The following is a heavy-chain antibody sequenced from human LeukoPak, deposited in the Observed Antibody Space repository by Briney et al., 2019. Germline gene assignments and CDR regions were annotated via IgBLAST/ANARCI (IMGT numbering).Heavy chain of an antibody. CDR1: GFTFSSYE. Sequence: GGSLRLSCAASGFTFSSYEMNWVRQAPGKGLEWVSYISSSGSTIYYADSVKGRFTISRDNSKNTLYLQMNSLRAEDTAVYYCARIAVAGEIDYWGQGTLVTVSS. J-gene: IGHJ4*02. V-gene: IGHV3-48*03. CDR3: ARIAVAGEIDY. CDR2: ISSSGSTI. D-gene: IGHD6-13*01.